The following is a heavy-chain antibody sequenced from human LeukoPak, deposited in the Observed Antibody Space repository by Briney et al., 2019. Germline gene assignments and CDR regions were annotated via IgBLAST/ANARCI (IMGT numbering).Heavy chain of an antibody. D-gene: IGHD2-15*01. CDR3: TRRYCTATNCYSFDY. CDR2: ISSTSGYI. CDR1: GFTFSTYS. J-gene: IGHJ4*02. Sequence: PGGSLRLSCAASGFTFSTYSMNWVRQAPGKGLEWVSSISSTSGYISYTDSVKGRFTISRDNAKNSLYLQMNSLRAEDTAVYYCTRRYCTATNCYSFDYWGRGTLVTVSS. V-gene: IGHV3-21*01.